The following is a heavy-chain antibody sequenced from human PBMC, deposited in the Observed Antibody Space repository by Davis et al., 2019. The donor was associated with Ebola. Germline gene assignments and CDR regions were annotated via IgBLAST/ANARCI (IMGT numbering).Heavy chain of an antibody. J-gene: IGHJ6*02. CDR1: GFTFSTYN. Sequence: GGSLRLSCAASGFTFSTYNMNWVRQAPGKGLEWVSCISSSSSYIYYADSVKGRFTISRDNAKNSLYLQMNSLRAEDTAVYYCARVLVLPKGYYYGMDVWGQGTTVTVSS. V-gene: IGHV3-21*04. CDR3: ARVLVLPKGYYYGMDV. CDR2: ISSSSSYI. D-gene: IGHD4/OR15-4a*01.